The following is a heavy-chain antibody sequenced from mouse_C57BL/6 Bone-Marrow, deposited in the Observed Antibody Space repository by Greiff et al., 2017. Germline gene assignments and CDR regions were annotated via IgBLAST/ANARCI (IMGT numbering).Heavy chain of an antibody. Sequence: EVKLMESVAELVRPGASVKLSCTASGFNIKNTYMHWVKQRPEQGLEWIGRIDPANGNTKYAPKFQGKATITADTSSNTAYLQLSSLTSGDTAIYYWARFRWLLWAMDYWGQGTSVTVSS. V-gene: IGHV14-3*01. D-gene: IGHD2-3*01. CDR1: GFNIKNTY. CDR2: IDPANGNT. J-gene: IGHJ4*01. CDR3: ARFRWLLWAMDY.